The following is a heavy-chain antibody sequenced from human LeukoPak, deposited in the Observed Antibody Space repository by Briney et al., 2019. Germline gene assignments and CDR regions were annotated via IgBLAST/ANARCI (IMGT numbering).Heavy chain of an antibody. D-gene: IGHD3-10*01. J-gene: IGHJ4*02. CDR3: ARTKNYGYYFDY. V-gene: IGHV3-53*01. Sequence: GGSLRLSCAASGFTVSSNYMSWVRQAPGKGLEWVSVIYSGGSTYYADSVKGRFTISRDNSKNTLYLQMNSLRAEDTAVYYCARTKNYGYYFDYWGQGTLVTVSS. CDR2: IYSGGST. CDR1: GFTVSSNY.